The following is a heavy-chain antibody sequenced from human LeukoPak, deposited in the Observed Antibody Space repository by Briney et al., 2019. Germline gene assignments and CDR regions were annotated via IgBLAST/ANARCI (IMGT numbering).Heavy chain of an antibody. J-gene: IGHJ6*02. V-gene: IGHV3-53*04. CDR3: ARGRSYYYYYGMDV. Sequence: GGSLRLSCAASGFTVSSNYMSWVRQAPGKGLEWVSVIYGGGSTYYADSVKGRFTISRHNSKNTLYLQMNSLRAEDTAVYYCARGRSYYYYYGMDVWGQGTTVTVSS. CDR1: GFTVSSNY. CDR2: IYGGGST.